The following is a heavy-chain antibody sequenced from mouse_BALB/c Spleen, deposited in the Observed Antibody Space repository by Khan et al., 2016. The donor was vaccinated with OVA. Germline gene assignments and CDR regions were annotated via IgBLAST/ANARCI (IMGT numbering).Heavy chain of an antibody. Sequence: EVQLQEAGPGLVKPSQSLSLTCTVIGYSINSNYAWSWIRQFPGNKLEWMGYISYSGSTNYNPSLKSRISVTRDTSENQFFLQLSSVTSEDTAKSYWSGQNYCCYALDCWGQGTSVTVSS. J-gene: IGHJ4*01. CDR2: ISYSGST. CDR1: GYSINSNYA. CDR3: SGQNYCCYALDC. D-gene: IGHD1-1*01. V-gene: IGHV3-2*02.